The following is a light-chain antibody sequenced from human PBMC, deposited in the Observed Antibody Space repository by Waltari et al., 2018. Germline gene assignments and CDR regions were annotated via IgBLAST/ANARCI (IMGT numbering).Light chain of an antibody. V-gene: IGLV1-40*01. J-gene: IGLJ2*01. Sequence: QSELTQPPSVSGAAGRRVTISCTGSSSNIGAGYAVHWYQHLPRKAPRLLIFSNNNRPSGVPDRFSASKSGTSASLAITGLQADDEGDYYCTSYDRGLSDLVFGGGTKLTVL. CDR1: SSNIGAGYA. CDR3: TSYDRGLSDLV. CDR2: SNN.